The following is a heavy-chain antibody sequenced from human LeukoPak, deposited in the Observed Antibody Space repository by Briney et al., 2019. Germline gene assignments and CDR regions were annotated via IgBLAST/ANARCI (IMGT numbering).Heavy chain of an antibody. Sequence: ASVKVSCKNSGYTFTSYYMHWVRQAPGQGLEWMGWINPNSGGTNYAQKFQGRVTMTRDTSISTAYMELSRLRSDDTAVFYCARDYYDSSCYGSFDYWGQGTLVTVSS. J-gene: IGHJ4*02. CDR2: INPNSGGT. CDR1: GYTFTSYY. V-gene: IGHV1-2*02. CDR3: ARDYYDSSCYGSFDY. D-gene: IGHD3-22*01.